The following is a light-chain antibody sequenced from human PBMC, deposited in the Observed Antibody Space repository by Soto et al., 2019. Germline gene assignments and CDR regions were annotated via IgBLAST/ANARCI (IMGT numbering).Light chain of an antibody. V-gene: IGKV3-20*01. CDR2: GAS. J-gene: IGKJ5*01. CDR1: QSVSSNY. CDR3: QQYLGSPLT. Sequence: EIVLTQSPGTLSLSPGERATLSCRASQSVSSNYLAWYQQKPGQAPRLLIYGASSRATGIPDRFSGSGSGTDFTLAISRLEPEDFAVYYCQQYLGSPLTFGQGTRLEIK.